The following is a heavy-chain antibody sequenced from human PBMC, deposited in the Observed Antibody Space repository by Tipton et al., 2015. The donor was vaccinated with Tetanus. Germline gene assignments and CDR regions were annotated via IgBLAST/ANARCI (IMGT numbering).Heavy chain of an antibody. CDR2: ITDGRSVI. Sequence: GSLRLSCEGSGFPFYSYAMAWVRQAPGKGLEWIAYITDGRSVIQYADSVKGRFTVSRDNDENSLYLQMTSLRDEDTAVYFCARVIRRSMIGYGVFDSWGQGTLVSVSS. CDR1: GFPFYSYA. J-gene: IGHJ4*02. V-gene: IGHV3-48*02. D-gene: IGHD4-17*01. CDR3: ARVIRRSMIGYGVFDS.